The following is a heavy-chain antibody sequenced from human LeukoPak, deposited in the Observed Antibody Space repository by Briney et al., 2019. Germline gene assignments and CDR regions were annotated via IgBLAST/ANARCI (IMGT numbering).Heavy chain of an antibody. J-gene: IGHJ4*02. V-gene: IGHV3-66*02. Sequence: GGSLRLSCAASGFTFSNYAMSWVRQAPGKGLEWVSVIYSGGSTYYADSVKGRFTISRDNSKNTLYLQMNSLRAEDTAVYYCAKISVAGTGNDYWGQGTLVTVSS. D-gene: IGHD6-19*01. CDR1: GFTFSNYA. CDR2: IYSGGST. CDR3: AKISVAGTGNDY.